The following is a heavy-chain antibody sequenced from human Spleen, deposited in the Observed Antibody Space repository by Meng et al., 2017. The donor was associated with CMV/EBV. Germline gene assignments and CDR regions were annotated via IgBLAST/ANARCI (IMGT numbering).Heavy chain of an antibody. J-gene: IGHJ5*02. CDR2: MSYDGSNY. CDR3: AREGGDLSGYYGA. CDR1: GFTFSSFP. D-gene: IGHD3-22*01. Sequence: GESLKISCAASGFTFSSFPIHWVRQVPGKGLEWVAVMSYDGSNYYFADSVKGRFTISRDNSRNTLDLHMNSLRGEDTAVYYCAREGGDLSGYYGAWGQGTLVTVSS. V-gene: IGHV3-30*04.